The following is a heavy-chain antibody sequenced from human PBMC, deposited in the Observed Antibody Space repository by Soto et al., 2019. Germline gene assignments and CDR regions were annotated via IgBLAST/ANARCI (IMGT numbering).Heavy chain of an antibody. J-gene: IGHJ5*02. Sequence: EVQLVESGGGLVQPGRSLRLSCAVSGFTFHNYAMHWVRQAPGKGLEWVAGISWNSGNIDFGDSVKGRFTISRDNANTSLYQQMNSLRHEDTPVYYWAKAPYDSLTGYNNRFDPWGKGTLVTVSS. CDR2: ISWNSGNI. CDR3: AKAPYDSLTGYNNRFDP. D-gene: IGHD3-9*01. CDR1: GFTFHNYA. V-gene: IGHV3-9*01.